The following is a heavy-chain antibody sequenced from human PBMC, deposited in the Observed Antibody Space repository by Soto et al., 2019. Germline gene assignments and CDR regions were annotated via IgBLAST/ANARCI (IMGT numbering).Heavy chain of an antibody. J-gene: IGHJ3*02. CDR3: ARGRQKWRRNDAFDI. CDR2: IIPIFGTA. D-gene: IGHD5-12*01. CDR1: GGPFSSYA. Sequence: SVKVSCKASGGPFSSYAISWVRQAPGQGLEWMGGIIPIFGTANYAQKFQGSGSLTVDTSTSTFYMELRSLRSDDTAVYYCARGRQKWRRNDAFDIWGQGTLVT. V-gene: IGHV1-69*06.